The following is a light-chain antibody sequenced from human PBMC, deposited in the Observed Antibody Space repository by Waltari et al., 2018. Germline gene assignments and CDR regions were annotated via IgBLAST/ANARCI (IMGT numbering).Light chain of an antibody. V-gene: IGKV3-20*01. Sequence: EIVLTQSPGTLSLSPGERATLPCSASQSVSSSYLAWYQQKPGQAPRPLIYGASGRATGIPDRFSGSGSGTDITLTISRLGPEDFAVYYCQQYGSSPPYTFGQGTKLEIK. CDR3: QQYGSSPPYT. CDR1: QSVSSSY. J-gene: IGKJ2*01. CDR2: GAS.